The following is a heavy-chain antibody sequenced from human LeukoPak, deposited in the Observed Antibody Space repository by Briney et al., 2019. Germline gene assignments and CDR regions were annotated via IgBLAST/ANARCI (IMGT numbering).Heavy chain of an antibody. D-gene: IGHD1-26*01. J-gene: IGHJ4*02. CDR2: SSTTI. V-gene: IGHV3-48*02. CDR3: ARSAGSGSYPFDY. Sequence: SSTTIHYADSVKGRFTVSRDNAKNSLYLQMNSLRDEDTAVYYCARSAGSGSYPFDYWGQGTLVTVSS.